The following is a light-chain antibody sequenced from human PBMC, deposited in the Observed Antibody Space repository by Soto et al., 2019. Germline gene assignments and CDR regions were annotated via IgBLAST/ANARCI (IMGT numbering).Light chain of an antibody. CDR2: DND. CDR1: GSNIGSNY. Sequence: QSVLTQPPSVSAAPGQRVTISCSGSGSNIGSNYLSWYQQLPGTAPKLLLYDNDKRPSGIPARFSASKSGTSATLDITGLQTGDEAYYYCGTWDSSTNVWMFGGGTKLTVL. CDR3: GTWDSSTNVWM. J-gene: IGLJ3*02. V-gene: IGLV1-51*01.